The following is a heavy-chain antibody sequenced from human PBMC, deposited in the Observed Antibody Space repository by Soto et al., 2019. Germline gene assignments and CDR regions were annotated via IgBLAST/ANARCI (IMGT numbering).Heavy chain of an antibody. CDR2: IYNSRST. Sequence: PSETLSLTCTVSGGSVSSGSYYWSWIRQPPGKGLEWIGYIYNSRSTNYTPSLKSRVSISVDTSKNQFSLKLSSVTAADTAVYYCARLDEALDYWGQGTLVTVSS. CDR3: ARLDEALDY. J-gene: IGHJ4*02. V-gene: IGHV4-61*01. CDR1: GGSVSSGSYY.